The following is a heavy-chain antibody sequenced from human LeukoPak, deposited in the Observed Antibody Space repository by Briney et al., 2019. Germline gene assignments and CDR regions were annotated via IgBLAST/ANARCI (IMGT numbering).Heavy chain of an antibody. CDR3: ASSWYSIGWYGPVLFDP. J-gene: IGHJ5*02. D-gene: IGHD6-19*01. CDR1: GGTFSSYA. CDR2: IVPVLHIT. Sequence: ASVKVSCKASGGTFSSYAISWVRQGPGQGLEWMGRIVPVLHITNYAQSFQGRVTMTADDSTTTAYMELNSLRSEDTAVYYCASSWYSIGWYGPVLFDPWGQGTLVTVSS. V-gene: IGHV1-69*04.